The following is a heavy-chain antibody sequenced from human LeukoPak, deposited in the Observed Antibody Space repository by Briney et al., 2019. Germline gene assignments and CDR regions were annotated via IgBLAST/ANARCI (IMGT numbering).Heavy chain of an antibody. CDR1: GFTFSSYW. Sequence: PGGSLRLSCAASGFTFSSYWMSWVRQAPGKGLEWVANIKQDGSEKYYVDSVKGRFTISRDNAKNSLYLQMNSLRADDTAVYYCARGSSSSGYYYYFDYWGQGTLVTVSS. CDR2: IKQDGSEK. V-gene: IGHV3-7*01. D-gene: IGHD3-22*01. CDR3: ARGSSSSGYYYYFDY. J-gene: IGHJ4*02.